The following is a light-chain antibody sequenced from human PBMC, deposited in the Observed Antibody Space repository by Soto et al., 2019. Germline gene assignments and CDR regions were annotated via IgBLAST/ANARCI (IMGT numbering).Light chain of an antibody. CDR1: QSVSSN. J-gene: IGKJ1*01. Sequence: EVVMTQSPATLSVSPGERVTISCRASQSVSSNFAWYQQKPGKAPRLLIYGASTRASGIPARFRGSGSGTAFTLTISSLQSEDFAVYYGQQYNNWPPWTFGQGTKVEIK. CDR3: QQYNNWPPWT. CDR2: GAS. V-gene: IGKV3-15*01.